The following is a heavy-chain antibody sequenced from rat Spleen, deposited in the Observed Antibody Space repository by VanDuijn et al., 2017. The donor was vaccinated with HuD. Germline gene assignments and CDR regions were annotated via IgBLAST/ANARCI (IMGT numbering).Heavy chain of an antibody. CDR2: ISYDGGST. V-gene: IGHV5-20*01. D-gene: IGHD4-6*01. CDR1: GFTFSDYA. Sequence: EVQLVESGGGLVLPGRSLKLSCAASGFTFSDYAMNWIRQAPTKGLEWVAYISYDGGSTYYRDSVKGRFTLSRDNTKNTLYLQMNSLTSEDTATYYCTRGSLGSGRLNWFVYWGQGTLVTVSS. CDR3: TRGSLGSGRLNWFVY. J-gene: IGHJ3*01.